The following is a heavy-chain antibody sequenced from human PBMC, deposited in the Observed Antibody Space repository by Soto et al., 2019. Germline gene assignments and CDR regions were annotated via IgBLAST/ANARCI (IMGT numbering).Heavy chain of an antibody. D-gene: IGHD3-16*01. CDR2: IWYDGSNK. Sequence: QVQLVESGGGVVQPGRSLRLSCAASGFTFSSYGMHWVRQAPGKGLEWVAVIWYDGSNKYYADSVKGRFTISRDNSKNTQYLQMNSLRAEDTAVYYCARGSYVPGPSGMDVWGQGTTVTVSS. J-gene: IGHJ6*02. V-gene: IGHV3-33*01. CDR1: GFTFSSYG. CDR3: ARGSYVPGPSGMDV.